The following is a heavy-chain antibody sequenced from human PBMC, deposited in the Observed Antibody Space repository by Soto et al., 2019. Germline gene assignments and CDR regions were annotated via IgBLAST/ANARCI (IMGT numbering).Heavy chain of an antibody. D-gene: IGHD3-3*01. CDR2: IVVGSGNT. V-gene: IGHV1-58*02. J-gene: IGHJ4*02. CDR1: GFTFTSSA. CDR3: AAVLERFLEVY. Sequence: GASVKVSCKASGFTFTSSAMQWVRQARGQRLEWIGWIVVGSGNTNYAQKFQERVTITRDMSTSTAYMELSSLRSEDTVVYYCAAVLERFLEVYWGQGTLVTVSS.